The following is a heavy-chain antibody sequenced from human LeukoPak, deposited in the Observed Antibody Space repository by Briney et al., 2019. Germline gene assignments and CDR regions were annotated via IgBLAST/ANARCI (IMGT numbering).Heavy chain of an antibody. Sequence: PSETLSLTCAVYGGSFSGYYWSWIRQPPGKGLEWIGEINHSGSTNYNPSLKSRVTISVDTSKNQFSLKLSSVTAADTAVYYCARGENNSSGWYSDYFDYWGQGTLVTVSS. CDR2: INHSGST. J-gene: IGHJ4*02. CDR1: GGSFSGYY. CDR3: ARGENNSSGWYSDYFDY. V-gene: IGHV4-34*01. D-gene: IGHD6-19*01.